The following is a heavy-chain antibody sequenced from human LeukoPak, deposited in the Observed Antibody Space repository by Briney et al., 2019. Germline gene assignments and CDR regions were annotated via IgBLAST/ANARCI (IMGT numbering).Heavy chain of an antibody. J-gene: IGHJ4*02. CDR2: IYHSGST. CDR1: GGSITRAGYS. V-gene: IGHV4-30-2*01. Sequence: SETLSLTCAVSGGSITRAGYSWSWIRQPPGKGLEWIGYIYHSGSTYYNPSLKSRVTISVDRSKNQFSLKLSSVTAADTAVYYCARDRTRYGSGLDYWGQGTLVTVSS. CDR3: ARDRTRYGSGLDY. D-gene: IGHD3-10*01.